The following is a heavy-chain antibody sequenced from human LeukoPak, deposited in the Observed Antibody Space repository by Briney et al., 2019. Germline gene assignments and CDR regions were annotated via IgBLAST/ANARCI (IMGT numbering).Heavy chain of an antibody. V-gene: IGHV3-30*01. CDR1: GFTFSSYA. CDR3: ARDSDPYYYYYMDV. CDR2: ISYDGSNK. D-gene: IGHD1-26*01. J-gene: IGHJ6*03. Sequence: PGRSLRLSCAASGFTFSSYAMHWVRQAPGKGLEWVAVISYDGSNKYYADSVKGRFTISRDNSKNTLYLQMNSLRAEDTAVYYCARDSDPYYYYYMDVWGKGATVTVSS.